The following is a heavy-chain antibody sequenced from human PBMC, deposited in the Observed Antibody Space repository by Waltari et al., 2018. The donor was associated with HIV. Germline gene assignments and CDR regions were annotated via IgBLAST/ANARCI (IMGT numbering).Heavy chain of an antibody. V-gene: IGHV3-9*01. D-gene: IGHD3-3*01. CDR3: VPMSIFGVVIFDY. J-gene: IGHJ4*02. Sequence: EVQLVESGGGLVQPGRSLRLSCAASGFTFDDYAMPWVRQAPGKGLEWVSGISWNSGSIGYADSVKGRFTISRDNAKNSLYLQMNSLRAEDTALYYCVPMSIFGVVIFDYWGQGTLVTVSS. CDR2: ISWNSGSI. CDR1: GFTFDDYA.